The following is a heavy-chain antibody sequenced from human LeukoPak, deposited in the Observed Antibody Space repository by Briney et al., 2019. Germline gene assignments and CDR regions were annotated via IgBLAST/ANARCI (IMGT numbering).Heavy chain of an antibody. Sequence: SETLSLTCAVYGGSFSGYYWGWIRQPPGKGLEWIGSIYHSGSTYYNPSLKSRVTISVDTSKNQFSLKLSSVTAADTAVYYCARRENLYYGMDVWGQGTTVTVSS. CDR3: ARRENLYYGMDV. V-gene: IGHV4-38-2*01. CDR1: GGSFSGYY. CDR2: IYHSGST. J-gene: IGHJ6*02.